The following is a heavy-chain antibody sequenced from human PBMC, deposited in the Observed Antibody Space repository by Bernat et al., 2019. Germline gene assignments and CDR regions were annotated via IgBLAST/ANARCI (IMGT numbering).Heavy chain of an antibody. J-gene: IGHJ4*02. Sequence: EVQLLESGGGLVQPGGSLRLSCAASGFTFSSYAMSWVRQAPGKGLEWVSAISGSSSYIYYADSVKGRFTISRDNAKNSLYLQMNSLRAEDTAVYYCARTVAANRPFDYWGQGTLVTVSS. CDR1: GFTFSSYA. CDR2: ISGSSSYI. D-gene: IGHD2-15*01. CDR3: ARTVAANRPFDY. V-gene: IGHV3-21*01.